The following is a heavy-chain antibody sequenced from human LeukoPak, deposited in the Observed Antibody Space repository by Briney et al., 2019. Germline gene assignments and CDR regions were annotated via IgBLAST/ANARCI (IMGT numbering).Heavy chain of an antibody. V-gene: IGHV1-69*02. CDR3: ATRIAVAVDRASDI. CDR1: GGPFSSYT. CDR2: IITIHGIA. Sequence: ASVKVSCKASGGPFSSYTISWWRQAPGQGLEWMGRIITIHGIANYAQKFQGRVTITADKSTSTAYMELSSLRSEGTAVYYCATRIAVAVDRASDIWGQGTMVTVSS. J-gene: IGHJ3*02. D-gene: IGHD6-19*01.